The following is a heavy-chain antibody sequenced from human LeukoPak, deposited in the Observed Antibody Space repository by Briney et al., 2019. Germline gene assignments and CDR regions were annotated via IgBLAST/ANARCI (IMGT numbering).Heavy chain of an antibody. CDR3: ASRGRYVWGSYRYTPFDY. J-gene: IGHJ4*02. D-gene: IGHD3-16*02. CDR1: GGSFSGYY. V-gene: IGHV4-34*01. Sequence: SETLSLTCAVYGGSFSGYYWSWIRQPPGKGLEWIGEINDSGRINYNPSLKSRVTISLDTSKNQFSLKLRSVTAADTAVYYCASRGRYVWGSYRYTPFDYWGQGTLVTVSS. CDR2: INDSGRI.